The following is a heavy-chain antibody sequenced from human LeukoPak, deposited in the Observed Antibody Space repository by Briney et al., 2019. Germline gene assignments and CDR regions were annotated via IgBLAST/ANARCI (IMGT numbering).Heavy chain of an antibody. D-gene: IGHD2-2*01. CDR2: INPNSGGT. CDR3: ARVPAASFWFDP. CDR1: GYTFTGYY. Sequence: GASVKVSCKASGYTFTGYYMHWVRQAPGQGLEWMGRINPNSGGTNYAQKFQGRVTMTRDTSINTAYMELSRLRSDDTAVYYCARVPAASFWFDPWGQGTLVTVSS. V-gene: IGHV1-2*06. J-gene: IGHJ5*02.